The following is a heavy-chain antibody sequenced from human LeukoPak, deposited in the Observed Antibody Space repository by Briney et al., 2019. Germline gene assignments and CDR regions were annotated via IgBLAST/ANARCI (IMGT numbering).Heavy chain of an antibody. V-gene: IGHV4-38-2*02. CDR2: MYHSGST. CDR3: ARDENGYVWGSFRA. D-gene: IGHD3-16*02. J-gene: IGHJ5*02. Sequence: SETLSLTCTVSGYSISSGYYWGWIRQPPGKGLEWIGSMYHSGSTYYNPSLKSRVTISVDTSKKQFSLKLSSVTAADTAVYYCARDENGYVWGSFRAWGQGTLVTVSS. CDR1: GYSISSGYY.